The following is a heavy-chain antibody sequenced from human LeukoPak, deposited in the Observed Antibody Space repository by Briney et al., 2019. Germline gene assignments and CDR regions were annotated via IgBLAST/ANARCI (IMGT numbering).Heavy chain of an antibody. Sequence: GAALKISCKGSGCGFTNYWIGWGRRMPGKGVEWMGIIYPGDSGTRYSPSFQGQVAISADKSISTASLQLSSLKASDTAIYYCARHRHYDSSSSGVFDIWGQGTMVTVSS. J-gene: IGHJ3*02. D-gene: IGHD3-22*01. CDR3: ARHRHYDSSSSGVFDI. CDR1: GCGFTNYW. V-gene: IGHV5-51*01. CDR2: IYPGDSGT.